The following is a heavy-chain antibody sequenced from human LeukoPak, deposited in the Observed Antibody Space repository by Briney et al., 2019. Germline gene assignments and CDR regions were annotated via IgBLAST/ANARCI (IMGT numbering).Heavy chain of an antibody. Sequence: GESLEISCKGSGYSFSSYWIGWVRQMPGKGLEWMGIMYPGDSDTRYSPSFQGQVTISADKSINSVYVQWRSLKASDTAMYYCARQEETGWFDPWGQGTLVTVSS. CDR3: ARQEETGWFDP. V-gene: IGHV5-51*01. D-gene: IGHD3-10*01. J-gene: IGHJ5*02. CDR1: GYSFSSYW. CDR2: MYPGDSDT.